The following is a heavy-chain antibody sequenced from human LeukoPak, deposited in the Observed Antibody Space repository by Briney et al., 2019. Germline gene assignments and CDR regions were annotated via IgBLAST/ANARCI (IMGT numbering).Heavy chain of an antibody. J-gene: IGHJ4*02. V-gene: IGHV3-15*01. CDR2: IRSKTDGGTT. CDR3: TSGTEQQWLSLDY. CDR1: GITLKNAW. D-gene: IGHD6-19*01. Sequence: GGSLRLSCVASGITLKNAWMSWVRQAPGKGLEWVGRIRSKTDGGTTDYAAPVKGRFTISRDDSTNTLYLQMNSLKTEDTAVYYCTSGTEQQWLSLDYWGQGTLVTVSS.